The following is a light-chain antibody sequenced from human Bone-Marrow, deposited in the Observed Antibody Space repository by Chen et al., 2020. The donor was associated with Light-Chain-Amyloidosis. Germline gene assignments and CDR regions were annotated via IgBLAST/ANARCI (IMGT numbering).Light chain of an antibody. CDR3: QVWDRSSDRPV. CDR1: NIGSTS. CDR2: DDS. V-gene: IGLV3-21*02. J-gene: IGLJ3*02. Sequence: SYVLTRPSSVSVAPGQQATIACGGNNIGSTSVHWYQQTPGQAPLLVVYDDSDRPSGIPERLSGSNSGNTATLTISRVEAGDEADYYCQVWDRSSDRPVFGGGTKLTVL.